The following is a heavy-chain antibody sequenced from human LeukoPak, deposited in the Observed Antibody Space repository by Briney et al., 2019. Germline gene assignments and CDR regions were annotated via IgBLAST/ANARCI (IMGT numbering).Heavy chain of an antibody. CDR2: IYYSGST. Sequence: SETLSLTCTVSGGSINNYYWTWIRQPPGKGLEWIGYIYYSGSTSYNPSLKSRVIISVDTSKNQFSLKLSSVTAADTAVYYCARHGIQPSSSWGYWGQGTLVTVSS. CDR3: ARHGIQPSSSWGY. V-gene: IGHV4-59*08. J-gene: IGHJ4*02. D-gene: IGHD6-13*01. CDR1: GGSINNYY.